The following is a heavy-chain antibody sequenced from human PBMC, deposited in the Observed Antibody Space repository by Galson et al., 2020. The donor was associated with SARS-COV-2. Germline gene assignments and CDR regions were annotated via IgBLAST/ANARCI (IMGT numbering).Heavy chain of an antibody. CDR2: IYTGVNT. J-gene: IGHJ4*02. CDR3: ARESRWDLYFDR. V-gene: IGHV4-61*02. CDR1: GGSISSGSYY. D-gene: IGHD1-26*01. Sequence: SQTLSLTCTVSGGSISSGSYYWSWIRQPAGKGLEWIGRIYTGVNTNYNPSLKSRVTISVDTSKNQFSLKLSSVTAADTAVYYCARESRWDLYFDRWGQGTLVTVSS.